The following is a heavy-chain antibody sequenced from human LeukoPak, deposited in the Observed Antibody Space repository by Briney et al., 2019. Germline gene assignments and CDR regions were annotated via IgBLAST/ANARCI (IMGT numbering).Heavy chain of an antibody. D-gene: IGHD3-3*01. CDR3: AGFLGDTVPGMDV. CDR1: GGSISSGGYY. J-gene: IGHJ6*02. V-gene: IGHV4-31*03. Sequence: SETLSLTCSVSGGSISSGGYYWSWTRQHPGKGLEWIGYIYYSGSTYYNPSLKSRVTISVDTSKNQFSLKLSSVTAADTAVYYCAGFLGDTVPGMDVWGQGTTVTVPS. CDR2: IYYSGST.